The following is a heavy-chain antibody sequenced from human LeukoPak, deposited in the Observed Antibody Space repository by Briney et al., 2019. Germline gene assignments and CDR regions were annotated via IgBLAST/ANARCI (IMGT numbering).Heavy chain of an antibody. CDR1: GFTFSNYS. Sequence: GGSLRLSCAASGFTFSNYSMNWVRQAPGKGLEWVSSISSSSSYIYYADSVKGRFTISRDNAKNSLYLQMNSLRAEDTAVYYCARDSEAAGMEGNWFDPWGQGTLVTVSS. V-gene: IGHV3-21*01. J-gene: IGHJ5*02. CDR2: ISSSSSYI. CDR3: ARDSEAAGMEGNWFDP. D-gene: IGHD6-13*01.